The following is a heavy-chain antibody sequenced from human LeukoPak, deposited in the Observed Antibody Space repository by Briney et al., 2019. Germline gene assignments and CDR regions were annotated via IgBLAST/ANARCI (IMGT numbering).Heavy chain of an antibody. CDR2: IYYSGST. D-gene: IGHD1-7*01. CDR1: GGSISSYY. Sequence: SETLSLTCTVSGGSISSYYWSWIRQPPGKGLEWIGYIYYSGSTNYNPSLKSRVTIPVDTSKNQFSLKLSSVTAADTAVYYCARRGNWNYDYWGQGTLVTVSS. J-gene: IGHJ4*02. V-gene: IGHV4-59*08. CDR3: ARRGNWNYDY.